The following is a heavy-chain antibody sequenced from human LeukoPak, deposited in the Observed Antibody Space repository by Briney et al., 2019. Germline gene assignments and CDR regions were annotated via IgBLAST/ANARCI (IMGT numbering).Heavy chain of an antibody. CDR1: GYTFTSYY. V-gene: IGHV1-2*02. D-gene: IGHD3-22*01. J-gene: IGHJ4*02. CDR2: INPNSGGT. Sequence: ASVKVSCKASGYTFTSYYMHWVRQAPGQGLEWMGWINPNSGGTNYAQKFQGRVTMTRDTSISTAYMELSRLRSDDTAVYYCARSLYYYDSSPYDYWGQGTLVTVSS. CDR3: ARSLYYYDSSPYDY.